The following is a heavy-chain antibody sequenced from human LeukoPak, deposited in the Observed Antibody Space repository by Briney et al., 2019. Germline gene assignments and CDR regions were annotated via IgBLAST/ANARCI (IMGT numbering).Heavy chain of an antibody. CDR1: GFTFSTFR. V-gene: IGHV3-30*02. CDR2: IQYDDSIE. D-gene: IGHD3-10*01. CDR3: AKDQGVVGSYDY. J-gene: IGHJ4*01. Sequence: GGSLRLSCAASGFTFSTFRMNWVRQAPDKGLEWVAFIQYDDSIEYYADSVKGRFTISRDNSKNTLYLQMNGLRGDDTAVYYCAKDQGVVGSYDYWGHGTLVTVSS.